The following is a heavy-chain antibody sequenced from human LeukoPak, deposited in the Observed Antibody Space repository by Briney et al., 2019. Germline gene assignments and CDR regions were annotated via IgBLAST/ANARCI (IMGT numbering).Heavy chain of an antibody. CDR1: GFTFSSYE. V-gene: IGHV3-48*03. D-gene: IGHD6-19*01. J-gene: IGHJ4*02. CDR2: ISSSGSTI. CDR3: ARVGSGWYLDY. Sequence: GGSLRLSCAASGFTFSSYEMNWVRQAPGKGLEWVSYISSSGSTIYYADSVKGRFTISRDNAKNSPYLQMNSLRAEDTAVYYCARVGSGWYLDYWGQGTLVTVSS.